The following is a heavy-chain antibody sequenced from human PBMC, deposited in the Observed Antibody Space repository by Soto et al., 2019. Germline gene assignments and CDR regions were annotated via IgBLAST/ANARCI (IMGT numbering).Heavy chain of an antibody. V-gene: IGHV3-48*02. Sequence: GGSLRLSCAASGFTFISYGMNWVRQAPGKGLEWISYISGTGDTIYYADSVKGRFTISRDNARNSLYLQVNSLREGDTAVYYCAKEIEWTTVTTDYWGQGTLVTVSS. CDR1: GFTFISYG. J-gene: IGHJ4*02. D-gene: IGHD4-17*01. CDR3: AKEIEWTTVTTDY. CDR2: ISGTGDTI.